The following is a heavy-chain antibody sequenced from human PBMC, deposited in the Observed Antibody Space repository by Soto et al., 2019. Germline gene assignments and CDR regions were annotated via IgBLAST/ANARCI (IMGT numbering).Heavy chain of an antibody. CDR2: INHSGST. CDR1: GGSFSGYY. D-gene: IGHD2-2*01. CDR3: ARPRCDIPAPIVALRFDP. J-gene: IGHJ5*02. Sequence: SETLSLTCAVYGGSFSGYYWSWIRQPPGKGLEWIGEINHSGSTNYNPSLKSRVTISVDTSKNQFSLKLSSVTAADTAVYYCARPRCDIPAPIVALRFDPWGQGTRVTVSS. V-gene: IGHV4-34*01.